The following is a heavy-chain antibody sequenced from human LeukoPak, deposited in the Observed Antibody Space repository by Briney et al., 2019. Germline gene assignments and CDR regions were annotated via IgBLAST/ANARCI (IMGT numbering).Heavy chain of an antibody. CDR3: ARAPSWLGGSGSPKWWYFDY. Sequence: ASVKVSGKASGYTFTSYGISWVRQAPGQGLEWMGWISAYNGNTNYAQKLQDRVTMTTDTSTSTAYMELRSLRSDDTAVYYCARAPSWLGGSGSPKWWYFDYWGQGTLVTVSS. D-gene: IGHD3-10*01. CDR2: ISAYNGNT. J-gene: IGHJ4*02. V-gene: IGHV1-18*01. CDR1: GYTFTSYG.